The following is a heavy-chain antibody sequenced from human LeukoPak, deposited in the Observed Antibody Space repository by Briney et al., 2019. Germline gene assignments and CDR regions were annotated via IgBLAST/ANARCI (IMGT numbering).Heavy chain of an antibody. D-gene: IGHD4-17*01. J-gene: IGHJ4*02. CDR2: ISSSGRTI. CDR3: ARAIHTTTVTLDH. CDR1: RFTFSIYE. V-gene: IGHV3-48*03. Sequence: SLRLSSAASRFTFSIYEMNWVRHAPGKGQEWVSYISSSGRTIYYADSVKGRFTISRDNARNTLYLQMNSLRAEDTAVYYCARAIHTTTVTLDHWGQGNLVTVSS.